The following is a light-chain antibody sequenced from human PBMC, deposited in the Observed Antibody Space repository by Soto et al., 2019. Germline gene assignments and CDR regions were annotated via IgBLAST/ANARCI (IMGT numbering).Light chain of an antibody. J-gene: IGKJ5*01. V-gene: IGKV3-20*01. Sequence: EDVLTQSPGTLSLSPGERATLSCRASQNSKNNQLAWYKQKPGQAPRLLIYGASSRATGTPDRFSGSGSGTDFTLIISRLEPEDFAVYYCQQHGISHITFGQGTRLEIK. CDR2: GAS. CDR1: QNSKNNQ. CDR3: QQHGISHIT.